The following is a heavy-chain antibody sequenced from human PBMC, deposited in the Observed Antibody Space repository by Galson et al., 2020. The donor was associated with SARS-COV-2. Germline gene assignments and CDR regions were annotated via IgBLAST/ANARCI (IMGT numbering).Heavy chain of an antibody. D-gene: IGHD4-17*01. Sequence: GGSLRLSCDASGFTFSSYALHWVRQAPGKGLEWVAVISDDGRNKYYADSVKGRFTISRDNSKNTLYLQMNSLRTDDTAVYYCARDPGAFYGNSYWFFDRWGRGTLVAVSS. CDR3: ARDPGAFYGNSYWFFDR. J-gene: IGHJ2*01. CDR1: GFTFSSYA. V-gene: IGHV3-30*04. CDR2: ISDDGRNK.